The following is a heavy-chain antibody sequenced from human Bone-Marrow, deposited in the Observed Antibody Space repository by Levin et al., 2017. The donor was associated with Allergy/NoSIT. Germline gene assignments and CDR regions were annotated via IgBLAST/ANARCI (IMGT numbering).Heavy chain of an antibody. Sequence: SETLSLTCAVYGVSLSDYHWTWIRQSPGKGLEWIGETDHSGDTDYNPSLRGRVTISLDTSKRHLSLTLISVTAADTGVYFCAKEAGSFDFWGQGTRVIVS. CDR2: TDHSGDT. J-gene: IGHJ4*02. D-gene: IGHD3-10*01. V-gene: IGHV4-34*01. CDR3: AKEAGSFDF. CDR1: GVSLSDYH.